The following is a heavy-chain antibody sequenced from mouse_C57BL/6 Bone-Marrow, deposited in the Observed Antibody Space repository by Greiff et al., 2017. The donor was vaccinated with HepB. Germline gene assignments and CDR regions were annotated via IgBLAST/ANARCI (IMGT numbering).Heavy chain of an antibody. J-gene: IGHJ2*01. CDR3: ARRGSSYPYYFDY. D-gene: IGHD1-1*01. V-gene: IGHV1-81*01. CDR2: IYPRSGNT. CDR1: GYTFTSYG. Sequence: VQLQESGAELARPGASVKLSCKASGYTFTSYGISWVKQRTGQGLEWIGEIYPRSGNTYYNEKFKGKATLTADKSSSTAYMELRSLTSEDSAVYFCARRGSSYPYYFDYWGQGTTLTVSS.